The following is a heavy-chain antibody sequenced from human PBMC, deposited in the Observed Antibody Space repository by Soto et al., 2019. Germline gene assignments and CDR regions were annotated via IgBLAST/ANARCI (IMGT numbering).Heavy chain of an antibody. Sequence: GGSLRLSCAASGFTFSSYDMHWVRQATGKGLEWVSAIGTAGDTYYPGSVKGRFTISRENAKNSLYLQMNSLRAGDTAVYYCARGRGYCSSTSCHIRLGYYYYYMDVWGKGTTVTVSS. J-gene: IGHJ6*03. CDR3: ARGRGYCSSTSCHIRLGYYYYYMDV. D-gene: IGHD2-2*02. CDR2: IGTAGDT. V-gene: IGHV3-13*01. CDR1: GFTFSSYD.